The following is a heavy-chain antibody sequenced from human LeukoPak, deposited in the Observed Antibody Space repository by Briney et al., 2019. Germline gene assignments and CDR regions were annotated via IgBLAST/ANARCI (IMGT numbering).Heavy chain of an antibody. CDR1: GFTFSSYS. CDR3: ARGPETAGWSGYPQYFDY. J-gene: IGHJ4*02. Sequence: PGGSLRLSCAASGFTFSSYSMNWVRQAPGKGLEWVSSISSSSYIYYADSVKGRFTISRDNAKNSLYLQMNSLRAEDTAVYYCARGPETAGWSGYPQYFDYWGQGTLVTVSS. V-gene: IGHV3-21*01. CDR2: ISSSSYI. D-gene: IGHD3-3*01.